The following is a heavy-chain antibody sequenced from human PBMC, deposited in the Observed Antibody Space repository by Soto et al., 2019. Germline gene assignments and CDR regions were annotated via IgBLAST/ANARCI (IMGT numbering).Heavy chain of an antibody. CDR3: AVIGVVAATHWFDP. CDR2: ISSSSTYI. D-gene: IGHD2-15*01. V-gene: IGHV3-21*01. Sequence: GWSLRLSCASSVFTFISYSMNWVRQAPGKGLEWVSSISSSSTYIYYADSVKGRFTISRDNAKNSLYLQMNSLRAEDTALYYCAVIGVVAATHWFDPWGQGTLVTVSS. J-gene: IGHJ5*02. CDR1: VFTFISYS.